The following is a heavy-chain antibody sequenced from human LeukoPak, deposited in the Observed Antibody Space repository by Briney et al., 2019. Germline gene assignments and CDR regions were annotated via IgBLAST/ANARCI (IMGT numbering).Heavy chain of an antibody. D-gene: IGHD6-19*01. CDR3: ARGLRDTSGWWGWFDL. J-gene: IGHJ5*02. CDR1: SDFFSDFY. V-gene: IGHV4-34*01. Sequence: SSETLSLTCAVYSDFFSDFYWSWIRQPPGKGLEWIGEINNSGSTTYNPSLRSRVSISVDRSKNQLSLKLTSVTAADTAIYYCARGLRDTSGWWGWFDLWGQGTLATVSS. CDR2: INNSGST.